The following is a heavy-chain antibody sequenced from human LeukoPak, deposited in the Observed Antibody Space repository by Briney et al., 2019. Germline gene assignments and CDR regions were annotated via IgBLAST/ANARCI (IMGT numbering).Heavy chain of an antibody. CDR1: GYTFTSYY. V-gene: IGHV1-46*01. J-gene: IGHJ5*02. CDR3: ARDKVHRYCSGGSCYRQKTNWFDP. Sequence: ASVTVSCAASGYTFTSYYMHWVRQAPGQGLEWMGIINPSGGSTRYAQKFQGRVTMTRDTSTSTVYMELSSLRSEDTAVYYCARDKVHRYCSGGSCYRQKTNWFDPWGQGTLVTVSS. D-gene: IGHD2-15*01. CDR2: INPSGGST.